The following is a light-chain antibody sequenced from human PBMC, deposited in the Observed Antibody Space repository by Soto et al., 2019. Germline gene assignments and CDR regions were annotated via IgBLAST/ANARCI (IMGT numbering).Light chain of an antibody. CDR1: SSDVGGYNY. CDR2: EVS. V-gene: IGLV2-8*01. CDR3: SSYTSSRAYV. Sequence: QSALTQPPSASGSPGQSVTISCTGTSSDVGGYNYVSWFQQHPGKAPKLMIYEVSKRPSGVPDRFSGSKSGNTASLTISGLQAEDEADYYCSSYTSSRAYVFGIGTKVTVL. J-gene: IGLJ1*01.